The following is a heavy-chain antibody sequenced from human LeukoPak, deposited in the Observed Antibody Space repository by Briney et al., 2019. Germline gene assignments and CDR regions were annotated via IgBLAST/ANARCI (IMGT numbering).Heavy chain of an antibody. CDR2: INSDVSIT. V-gene: IGHV3-74*03. Sequence: PGGSLRLSCAASGFTFRSYSMHWVRQAPGKGLEWVSRINSDVSITTYADSVKGRFTVSRDNAKNTLFLQMNGLRAEDTAVYYCTRRSDSGTYYDYWGQGTLVTVSS. J-gene: IGHJ4*02. D-gene: IGHD1-26*01. CDR3: TRRSDSGTYYDY. CDR1: GFTFRSYS.